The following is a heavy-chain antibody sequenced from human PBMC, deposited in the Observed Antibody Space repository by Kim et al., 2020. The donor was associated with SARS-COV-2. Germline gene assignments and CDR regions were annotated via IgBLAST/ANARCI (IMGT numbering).Heavy chain of an antibody. D-gene: IGHD3-16*01. J-gene: IGHJ6*02. CDR1: GFTFSSYG. CDR2: ISYDGSNK. CDR3: ARTRGGGYYYSMDV. V-gene: IGHV3-33*05. Sequence: GGSLRLSCAASGFTFSSYGMHWVRQAPGKGLEWVAVISYDGSNKYYADSVKGRFTISRDNSKNTLYLQMNSLRAEDTAVYYCARTRGGGYYYSMDVWGQGTTVTVSS.